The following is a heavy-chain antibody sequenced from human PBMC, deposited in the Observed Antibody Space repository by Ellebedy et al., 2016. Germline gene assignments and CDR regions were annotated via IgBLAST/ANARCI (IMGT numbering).Heavy chain of an antibody. Sequence: GGSLRLSXEVSGFTFNNYVMSWVRQTPEKGLEWVSSISRSGDRTKDADSVKGRFTISRDNSKNTLYLQMNSLRVEDTAVYYCARGSRNWKGIDYWGQGTLVTVSS. J-gene: IGHJ4*02. CDR2: ISRSGDRT. CDR1: GFTFNNYV. D-gene: IGHD1-1*01. V-gene: IGHV3-23*01. CDR3: ARGSRNWKGIDY.